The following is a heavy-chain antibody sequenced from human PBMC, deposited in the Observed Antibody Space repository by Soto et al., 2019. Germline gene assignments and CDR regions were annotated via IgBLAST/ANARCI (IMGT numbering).Heavy chain of an antibody. Sequence: GGSLRLSCAASGFTFSTYSMNWVRQTPGKGLEWVSSISTSSSYIYYVDSVKGRFTISRDNAKNSLYLQMNSLRAEDTAVYYCARDRCSGGSCYSFNYWGHGTLVTVSS. CDR1: GFTFSTYS. CDR2: ISTSSSYI. D-gene: IGHD2-15*01. V-gene: IGHV3-21*01. CDR3: ARDRCSGGSCYSFNY. J-gene: IGHJ4*01.